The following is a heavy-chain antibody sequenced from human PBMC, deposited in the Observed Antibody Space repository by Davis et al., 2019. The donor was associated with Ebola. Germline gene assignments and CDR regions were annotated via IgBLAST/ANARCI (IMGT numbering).Heavy chain of an antibody. CDR1: GFTFSSYS. CDR3: ARELGYCSGGSCYSADAFDI. J-gene: IGHJ3*02. Sequence: GESLKISCAASGFTFSSYSMNWVRQAPGKGLEWVSYISSSGSTIYYADSVKGRFTISRDNAKNSLYLQMNSLRAEDTAVYYCARELGYCSGGSCYSADAFDIWGQGTMVTVSS. V-gene: IGHV3-48*04. CDR2: ISSSGSTI. D-gene: IGHD2-15*01.